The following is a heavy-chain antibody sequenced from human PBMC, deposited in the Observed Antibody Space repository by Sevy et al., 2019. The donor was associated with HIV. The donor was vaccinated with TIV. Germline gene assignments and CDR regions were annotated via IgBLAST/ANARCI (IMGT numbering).Heavy chain of an antibody. D-gene: IGHD3-9*01. CDR2: VYFTGRT. CDR1: GGSISSSTYY. J-gene: IGHJ4*02. V-gene: IGHV4-39*01. Sequence: SETLSLTCSVSGGSISSSTYYWGWIRQPPGRGLEWIGSVYFTGRTYYNPSLKSRVTLSVDTSKNWFSLKVNSVTAADTAVYYCARLGGLRFFDWSSLNYFDYWGQGTLVTVSS. CDR3: ARLGGLRFFDWSSLNYFDY.